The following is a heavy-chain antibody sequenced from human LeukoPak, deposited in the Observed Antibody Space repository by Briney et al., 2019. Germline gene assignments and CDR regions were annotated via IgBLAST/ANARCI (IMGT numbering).Heavy chain of an antibody. J-gene: IGHJ4*02. Sequence: SETLSLTCGVSGGSVTSTNWWTWVRQPPGKGLEWIGEVHLDGRTNYNPSLKSRLTMSVDLSENHISLKLTSVTAADTAVYYCAGEGGFYRPLDYSGQGTLVTVSS. CDR3: AGEGGFYRPLDY. CDR1: GGSVTSTNW. D-gene: IGHD3-3*01. CDR2: VHLDGRT. V-gene: IGHV4-4*02.